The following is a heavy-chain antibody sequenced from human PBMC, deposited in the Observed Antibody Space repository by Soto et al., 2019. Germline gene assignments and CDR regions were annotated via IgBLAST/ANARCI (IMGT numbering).Heavy chain of an antibody. CDR1: GYTFTSYA. V-gene: IGHV1-18*04. CDR2: ISAYNGNT. D-gene: IGHD3-10*01. Sequence: SVKVSCKASGYTFTSYAISWVRQAPVQGLEWMGWISAYNGNTNYAQNLQGRVTMTTDTSTSTAYMELRSLRSDDTAVYYCAVWFGEVLPFDYWGQGTLVTVSS. J-gene: IGHJ4*02. CDR3: AVWFGEVLPFDY.